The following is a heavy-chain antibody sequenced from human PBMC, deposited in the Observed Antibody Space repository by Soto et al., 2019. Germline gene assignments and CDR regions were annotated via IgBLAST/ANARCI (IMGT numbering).Heavy chain of an antibody. CDR1: GFTFSIYA. CDR3: VLSGTATVALDI. V-gene: IGHV3-30-3*01. D-gene: IGHD1-7*01. Sequence: QVQVVESGGGVVQPGRSLRLSCAASGFTFSIYAMHWVRQAPGKGLEWLASISHDGNNRYYAGSVRGRFTISRDNSRNTLSSKMNILSRVDTAVYSCVLSGTATVALDIWGQGTMVTVSS. J-gene: IGHJ3*02. CDR2: ISHDGNNR.